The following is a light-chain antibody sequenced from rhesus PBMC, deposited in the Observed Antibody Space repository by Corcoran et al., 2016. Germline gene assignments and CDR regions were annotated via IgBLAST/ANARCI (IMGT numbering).Light chain of an antibody. CDR2: KAS. CDR3: QQYSSRPYS. J-gene: IGKJ2*01. V-gene: IGKV1-22*01. Sequence: DIQMTQSPSSLSASVGDTVTITCRASQGISSWLAWYQQKPGKAPKLLIFKASSLQSGFPSRFSGSGARTEFPLTISSLQSEDFATYYCQQYSSRPYSFGQGTKVEIK. CDR1: QGISSW.